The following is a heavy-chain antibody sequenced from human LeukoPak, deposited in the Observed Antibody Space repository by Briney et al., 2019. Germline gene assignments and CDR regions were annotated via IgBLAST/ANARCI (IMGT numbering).Heavy chain of an antibody. Sequence: PGGSLRLSCAASGFTFSDYYMSWIRQAPGKGLEWVSYISDGSSYTNYADSVKGRFTISRDNAKNSLYLQMNSLRAEDTAVYYCARDYNGGSDYWGQGTLVTVSS. CDR3: ARDYNGGSDY. J-gene: IGHJ4*02. D-gene: IGHD6-19*01. V-gene: IGHV3-11*06. CDR1: GFTFSDYY. CDR2: ISDGSSYT.